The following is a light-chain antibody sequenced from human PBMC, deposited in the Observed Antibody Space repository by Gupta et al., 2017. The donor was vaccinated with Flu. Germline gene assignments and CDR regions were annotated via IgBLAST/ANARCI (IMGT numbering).Light chain of an antibody. J-gene: IGKJ4*01. V-gene: IGKV1-39*01. CDR2: AAS. CDR1: RNINSN. CDR3: QQCHTSPLT. Sequence: PSSLSASVGDRVTITCRASRNINSNLNWYQQTPGRAPKRLIYAASVLQTGDPSRISGSGSGTDFTLTISRLQPDDFATYYCQQCHTSPLTFGGGTSMEIK.